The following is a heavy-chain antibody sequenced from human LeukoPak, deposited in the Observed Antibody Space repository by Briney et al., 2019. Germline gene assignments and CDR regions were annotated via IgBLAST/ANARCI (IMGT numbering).Heavy chain of an antibody. D-gene: IGHD4-17*01. V-gene: IGHV4-39*07. CDR1: GGSISSTNYY. CDR2: ISYSGST. Sequence: PSETLSLTCTVSGGSISSTNYYWGWIRQSPGKGLEWIGSISYSGSTYYNPSLQSRVTVSVDTSKNHFFLELSSVTAADTAVYYCARVPPPATVTSPAYFDPWGQGTLVTVSS. CDR3: ARVPPPATVTSPAYFDP. J-gene: IGHJ5*02.